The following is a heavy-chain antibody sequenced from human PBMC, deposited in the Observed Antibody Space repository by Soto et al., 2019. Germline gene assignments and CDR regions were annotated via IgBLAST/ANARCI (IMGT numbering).Heavy chain of an antibody. D-gene: IGHD6-13*01. CDR2: ISVIGGST. J-gene: IGHJ4*02. V-gene: IGHV3-23*01. CDR1: GFTFSIYA. CDR3: AKRMYTSSATDYFDS. Sequence: PGGSLRLSCTASGFTFSIYAMSWVRQAPGKGLEWVSAISVIGGSTYYADSVKGRFTTPRDNSKNTLYLQMNSLRAEDTAVYYSAKRMYTSSATDYFDSWGQGTMVTVYS.